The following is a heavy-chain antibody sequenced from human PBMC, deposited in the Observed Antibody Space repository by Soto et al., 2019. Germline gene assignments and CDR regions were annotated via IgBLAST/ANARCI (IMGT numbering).Heavy chain of an antibody. Sequence: GGSLRLSCVASGFTFSSFAISWVRQAPGKGLEWVSSINRMDGSTYYADSVKGRLTISRDNSKNTLYLQMNGLRAEDTAVYYCAKNYYFDNWGQGTLVTVSS. CDR1: GFTFSSFA. CDR3: AKNYYFDN. J-gene: IGHJ4*02. V-gene: IGHV3-23*01. CDR2: INRMDGST.